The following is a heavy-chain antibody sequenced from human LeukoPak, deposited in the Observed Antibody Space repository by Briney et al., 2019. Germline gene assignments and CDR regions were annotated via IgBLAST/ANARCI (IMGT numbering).Heavy chain of an antibody. CDR1: GFTFSSYG. D-gene: IGHD3-22*01. CDR3: AKDSSGLVTMIVVVTGLDY. V-gene: IGHV3-30*18. Sequence: PGGSLRLSCAASGFTFSSYGMHWVRQAPGKGLEWVAVISYDGSNKYYADSVKGRFTISRDNSKNTLYLQMNSLRAEDTAVYYCAKDSSGLVTMIVVVTGLDYWGQGTLVTVSS. CDR2: ISYDGSNK. J-gene: IGHJ4*02.